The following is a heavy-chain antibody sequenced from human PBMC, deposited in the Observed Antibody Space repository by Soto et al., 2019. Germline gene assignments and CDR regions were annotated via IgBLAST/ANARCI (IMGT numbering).Heavy chain of an antibody. J-gene: IGHJ2*01. CDR2: IPTTSTPI. CDR1: GFTFSTYN. D-gene: IGHD3-22*01. V-gene: IGHV3-48*01. CDR3: ARYYDSSGPDL. Sequence: ELQLVESGGGLVQPGGSLRLSCAASGFTFSTYNMVWVRQAPGKGLEWLSYIPTTSTPIYYADSVKGRFTISRDNAKNSLYLQMTSLRAEDTAVYYCARYYDSSGPDLWGRGTRVTVSS.